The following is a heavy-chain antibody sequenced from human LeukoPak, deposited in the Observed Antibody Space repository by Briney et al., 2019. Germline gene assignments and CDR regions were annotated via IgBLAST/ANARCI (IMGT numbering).Heavy chain of an antibody. CDR3: AKGGAVVPAAISNYYYGMDV. CDR2: ISGRGGST. CDR1: RFTFSSYA. Sequence: GGGLRLSSAASRFTFSSYAMSWVRQAPGKGLEWVSAISGRGGSTYYADSVKGRFTISRDNSKNTLYLQMNSLRAEDKAVYYCAKGGAVVPAAISNYYYGMDVWGQGTTVTVSS. J-gene: IGHJ6*02. V-gene: IGHV3-23*01. D-gene: IGHD2-2*01.